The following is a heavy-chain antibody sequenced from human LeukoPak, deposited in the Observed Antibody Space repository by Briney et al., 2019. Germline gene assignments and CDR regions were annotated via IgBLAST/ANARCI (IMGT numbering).Heavy chain of an antibody. Sequence: SETLSLTCTVSGGSISSYYWSWIRQPPGKGLEWIGYIYYSGSTNYNPSLKSRVTISVDTSKNQFSLKLSSVTAADTAVYYCARGGGTVTTSGWFDPWGQGTLVTVSS. J-gene: IGHJ5*02. CDR2: IYYSGST. V-gene: IGHV4-59*01. D-gene: IGHD4-11*01. CDR1: GGSISSYY. CDR3: ARGGGTVTTSGWFDP.